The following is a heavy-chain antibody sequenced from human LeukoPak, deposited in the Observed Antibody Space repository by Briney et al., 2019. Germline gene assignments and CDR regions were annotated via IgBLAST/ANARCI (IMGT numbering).Heavy chain of an antibody. CDR3: ASFGISWTSAY. CDR1: GFIFSRHW. J-gene: IGHJ4*02. Sequence: GGSLRLSCEASGFIFSRHWMQWIRHAPGKGVVWVARISDGGSYRIHVGSVEGRFTISRDNVRNILYLHMNDLRGEDTAVYYCASFGISWTSAYWGQGTLATVSS. V-gene: IGHV3-74*01. D-gene: IGHD2-21*01. CDR2: ISDGGSYR.